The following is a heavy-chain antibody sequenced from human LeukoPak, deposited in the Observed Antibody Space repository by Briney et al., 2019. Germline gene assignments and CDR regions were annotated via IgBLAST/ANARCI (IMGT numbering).Heavy chain of an antibody. CDR2: INGNGGST. CDR3: AREGAGYRGYDYDYFYAMDV. J-gene: IGHJ6*02. Sequence: PGGSLRLSCAASGFTFEDYAMNWVRRVPGKGLEWVSGINGNGGSTGYADSVKGRFTISRDNAKNSVYLQMSSLRAEDTALYYCAREGAGYRGYDYDYFYAMDVWGQGTTVTVSS. CDR1: GFTFEDYA. V-gene: IGHV3-20*04. D-gene: IGHD5-12*01.